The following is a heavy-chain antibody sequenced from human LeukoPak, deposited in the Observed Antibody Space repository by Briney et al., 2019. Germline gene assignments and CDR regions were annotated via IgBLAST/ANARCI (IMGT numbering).Heavy chain of an antibody. Sequence: GGSLRLSCAASGFTFSSYWMHWVRQAPGKGLVWVSRINSDGSTTNYADSVKGRFTISRDNSKNTLYLQMNSLRAEDTAVYYCARDWDSSGYYGGTFDYWGQGTLVTVSS. CDR3: ARDWDSSGYYGGTFDY. D-gene: IGHD3-22*01. CDR1: GFTFSSYW. CDR2: INSDGSTT. J-gene: IGHJ4*02. V-gene: IGHV3-74*01.